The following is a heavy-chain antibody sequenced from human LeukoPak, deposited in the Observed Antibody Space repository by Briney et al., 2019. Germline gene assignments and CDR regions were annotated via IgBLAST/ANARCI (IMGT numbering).Heavy chain of an antibody. J-gene: IGHJ4*02. D-gene: IGHD6-13*01. Sequence: SETLSLTCTVSGGSISNYYWSWIRQPPGKGLEWIGSIYYSGSTYYNPSLKSRVTISVDTSKNQFSLKLSSVTAADTAVYYCARDYGIAALGVFDYWGQGTLVTVSS. CDR1: GGSISNYY. CDR3: ARDYGIAALGVFDY. CDR2: IYYSGST. V-gene: IGHV4-39*07.